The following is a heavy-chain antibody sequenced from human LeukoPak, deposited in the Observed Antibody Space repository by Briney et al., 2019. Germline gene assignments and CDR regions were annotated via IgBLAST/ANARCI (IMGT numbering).Heavy chain of an antibody. D-gene: IGHD2-21*02. CDR3: ARISVTLYYYYYYYMDV. CDR2: IYPGDSDI. V-gene: IGHV5-51*01. CDR1: GYSFTTYW. J-gene: IGHJ6*03. Sequence: GESLKISCKGSGYSFTTYWIGWVRQMPGKGLEWMGIIYPGDSDIRYSPSFQGQVTISADKSISTAYLQWSSLKASDTAMYYCARISVTLYYYYYYYMDVWGKGTTVTVSS.